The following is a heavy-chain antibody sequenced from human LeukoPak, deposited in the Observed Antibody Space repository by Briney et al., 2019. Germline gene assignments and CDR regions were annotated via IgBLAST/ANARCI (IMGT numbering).Heavy chain of an antibody. CDR2: VSGSGGTT. V-gene: IGHV3-23*01. CDR3: AGSRGSYYYYYYGMDV. CDR1: GFTFSSYA. Sequence: GGSLRLSCATSGFTFSSYAMSWVRQAPGKGLEWVSSVSGSGGTTYYAGSVKGRFTISRDNSKNSLYLQMNSLRAEDTAVYYCAGSRGSYYYYYYGMDVWGQGTTVTVSS. J-gene: IGHJ6*02. D-gene: IGHD2-15*01.